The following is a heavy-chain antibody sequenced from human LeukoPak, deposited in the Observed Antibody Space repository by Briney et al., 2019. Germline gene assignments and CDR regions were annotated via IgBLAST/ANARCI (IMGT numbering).Heavy chain of an antibody. V-gene: IGHV4-31*03. CDR3: AREVIATAGYDY. Sequence: SETLSLTCTVSGGSISSGGYYWSWIRQHPGKGLEWIGYIYYSGSTYYNPSLKSRVTISVDTSKDQFSLRLSSVTAADTAVYYCAREVIATAGYDYWGQGTLVTVSS. D-gene: IGHD6-13*01. CDR1: GGSISSGGYY. CDR2: IYYSGST. J-gene: IGHJ4*02.